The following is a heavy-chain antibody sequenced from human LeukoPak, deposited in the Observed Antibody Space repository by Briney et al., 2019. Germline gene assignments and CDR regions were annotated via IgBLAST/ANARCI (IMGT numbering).Heavy chain of an antibody. CDR2: INDDGSTT. D-gene: IGHD1-26*01. CDR3: ARALGSPLDY. V-gene: IGHV3-74*03. J-gene: IGHJ4*02. Sequence: QPGGSLRLSCAASGFTFSTSWMHWVRQAPGKGLVWVSRINDDGSTTTYADSVKGRFTISRDNAKGTLYLQVNSLRAEDTAVCFCARALGSPLDYWGQGTLVTVSS. CDR1: GFTFSTSW.